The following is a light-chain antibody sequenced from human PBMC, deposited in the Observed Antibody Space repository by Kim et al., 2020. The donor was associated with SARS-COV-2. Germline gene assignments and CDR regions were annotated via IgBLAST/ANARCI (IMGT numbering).Light chain of an antibody. CDR2: GAS. CDR1: ESVSSSY. Sequence: LSPGERATLSCRASESVSSSYVAWYQQNPGQPPRLLIYGASSRATGIPDRFSGSGSGTDFTLTISRLEPEDFAVYYCQQYGSSLYTFGQGTKLEIK. J-gene: IGKJ2*01. V-gene: IGKV3-20*01. CDR3: QQYGSSLYT.